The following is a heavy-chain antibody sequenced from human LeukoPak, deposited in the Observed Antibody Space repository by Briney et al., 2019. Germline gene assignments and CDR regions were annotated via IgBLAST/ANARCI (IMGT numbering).Heavy chain of an antibody. CDR1: GFSFSSYW. J-gene: IGHJ4*02. CDR3: ARDYDFWSGYYYY. Sequence: GGSLRLSCAASGFSFSSYWMSWVRQAPGKGLEWVANIKQDGSEIWYMDSVKGRFSISRDNAKNSLYLQMNSLRAEDTAVYYCARDYDFWSGYYYYWGQGTLVTVSS. D-gene: IGHD3-3*01. V-gene: IGHV3-7*01. CDR2: IKQDGSEI.